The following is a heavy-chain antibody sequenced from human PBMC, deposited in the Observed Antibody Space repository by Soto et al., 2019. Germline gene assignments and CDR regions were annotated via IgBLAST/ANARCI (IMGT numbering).Heavy chain of an antibody. J-gene: IGHJ6*02. Sequence: SQTLSLTCAISVDTVSRTSAAWDCIRQSPSGGLEWLGRTYNRRKWYNDYGVSVKSRITINPDTCKNKFSLQQNSVTPEHTAVYYCARAGDWIAVAGTAYYYSYGMDVWGQGTTVTVSS. D-gene: IGHD6-19*01. CDR2: TYNRRKWYN. CDR1: VDTVSRTSAA. V-gene: IGHV6-1*01. CDR3: ARAGDWIAVAGTAYYYSYGMDV.